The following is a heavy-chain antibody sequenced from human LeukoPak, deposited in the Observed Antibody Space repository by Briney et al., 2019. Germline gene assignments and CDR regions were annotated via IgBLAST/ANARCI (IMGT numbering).Heavy chain of an antibody. CDR2: IWADGNNK. D-gene: IGHD6-19*01. J-gene: IGHJ4*02. Sequence: GGSLRLSCAASGFNFITHGMHWVRQAPGKGLEWVAFIWADGNNKYYADSVKGRFTISRDNSKNTLFLQMDSLGAEDTAVYSCVGDPPKSGWAFVYWGQGILVSVSS. CDR1: GFNFITHG. CDR3: VGDPPKSGWAFVY. V-gene: IGHV3-30*12.